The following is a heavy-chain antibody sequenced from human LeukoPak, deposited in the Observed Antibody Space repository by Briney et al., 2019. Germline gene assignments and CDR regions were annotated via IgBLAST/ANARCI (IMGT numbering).Heavy chain of an antibody. V-gene: IGHV3-30-3*01. D-gene: IGHD3-10*01. CDR3: ARSISMVRGVHFDY. CDR2: ISYDGSNK. Sequence: PGRSLRLPCAASGFTFSSYAMHWVRQAPGKGLEWVAVISYDGSNKYYADSVKGRFTISRDNSKNTLYLQMNSLRAEDTAVYYCARSISMVRGVHFDYWGQGTLVTVSS. CDR1: GFTFSSYA. J-gene: IGHJ4*02.